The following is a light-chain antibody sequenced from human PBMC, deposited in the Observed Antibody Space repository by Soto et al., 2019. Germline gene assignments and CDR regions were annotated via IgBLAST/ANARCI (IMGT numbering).Light chain of an antibody. Sequence: EIVLTQSPATLSLSPGERATLSCRASQSVSSYLAWYQQKPGQAPRLLIYAASNRATGIPARFSGSGSGTDFTLTISSLQPEDFAVYYCQQHSNWPWTFGQGTKVEIK. CDR1: QSVSSY. CDR3: QQHSNWPWT. CDR2: AAS. J-gene: IGKJ1*01. V-gene: IGKV3-11*01.